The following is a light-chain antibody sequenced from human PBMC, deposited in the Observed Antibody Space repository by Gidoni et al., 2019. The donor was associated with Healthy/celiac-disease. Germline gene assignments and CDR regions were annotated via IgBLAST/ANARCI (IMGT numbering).Light chain of an antibody. CDR2: DVR. CDR1: SSDVGGYNY. J-gene: IGLJ1*01. Sequence: QSALTQPRTVSGSPGKSVPISCTGTSSDVGGYNYVSWHQQHPGKAPKLMIYDVRKRPSGVPDRFSVSRSVNTASLTISGLQAEDVADYYCCSYAGSYTFYVVGTGTKVTVL. V-gene: IGLV2-11*01. CDR3: CSYAGSYTFYV.